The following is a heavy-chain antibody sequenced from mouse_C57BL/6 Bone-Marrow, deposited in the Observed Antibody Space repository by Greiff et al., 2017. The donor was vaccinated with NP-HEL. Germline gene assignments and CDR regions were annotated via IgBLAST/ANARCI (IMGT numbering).Heavy chain of an antibody. D-gene: IGHD1-1*02. CDR2: IYPRSGNT. V-gene: IGHV1-81*01. CDR1: GYTFTSYG. Sequence: VQLQQSGAELARPGASVKLSCKASGYTFTSYGISWVKQRTGQGLEWIGEIYPRSGNTYYNEKFKGKATLTAGKSSSTAYMELRSLTSEDSAVYFCARWGWYAMDYRGQGTSVTVAS. J-gene: IGHJ4*01. CDR3: ARWGWYAMDY.